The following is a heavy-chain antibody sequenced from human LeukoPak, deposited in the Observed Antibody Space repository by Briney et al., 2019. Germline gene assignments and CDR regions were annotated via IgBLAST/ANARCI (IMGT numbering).Heavy chain of an antibody. D-gene: IGHD3-16*01. Sequence: RSLRLSCAASGFTFSSYAMHWVRQAPGKGLEWVAVISYDGSNKYYADSVKGRFTISRDNSKNTLYLQMNSLRAEDTAVYYCARWGKTPRYYYMDVWGKGTTVTVSS. CDR1: GFTFSSYA. CDR3: ARWGKTPRYYYMDV. CDR2: ISYDGSNK. J-gene: IGHJ6*03. V-gene: IGHV3-30-3*01.